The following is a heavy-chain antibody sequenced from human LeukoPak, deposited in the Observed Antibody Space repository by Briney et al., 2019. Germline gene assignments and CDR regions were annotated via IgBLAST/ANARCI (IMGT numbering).Heavy chain of an antibody. CDR3: ARSNRMITFGGVIVDLFDY. J-gene: IGHJ4*02. V-gene: IGHV1-2*02. CDR2: INPNSGDT. D-gene: IGHD3-16*02. Sequence: ASVRVSCKASGYSFTGNYMHWVRQAPGQGLEWMGWINPNSGDTNFAQKFQGRVTMTRDTSISTVYMELSRLRSEDAAVYYCARSNRMITFGGVIVDLFDYWGQGTLVTVSS. CDR1: GYSFTGNY.